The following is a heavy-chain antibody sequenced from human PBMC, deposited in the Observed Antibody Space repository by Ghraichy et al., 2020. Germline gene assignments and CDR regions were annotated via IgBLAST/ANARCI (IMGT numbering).Heavy chain of an antibody. CDR2: INAGNGNT. J-gene: IGHJ4*02. V-gene: IGHV1-3*01. D-gene: IGHD6-13*01. CDR1: GYTFTNYA. Sequence: ASVKVSCKASGYTFTNYAMHWVRQAPGQRLEWMGWINAGNGNTKYSQKFQGRVTITRDTSASTAYMELSSLRSEDTAVYYCARDSGYRTPTLLFDYWGQGTLVTVSS. CDR3: ARDSGYRTPTLLFDY.